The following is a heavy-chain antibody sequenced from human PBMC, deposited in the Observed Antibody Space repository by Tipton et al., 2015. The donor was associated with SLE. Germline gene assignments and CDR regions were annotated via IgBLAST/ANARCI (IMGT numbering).Heavy chain of an antibody. CDR3: TRDITRYSGSRSYITYYFDY. D-gene: IGHD3-10*01. Sequence: SLRLSCAASGFTFDDYAMHWVRQTPGKGLEWVSGISWNSGSVGYADSVKGRFTISRDNAKNSLYLQMNSLRAEDTALYYCTRDITRYSGSRSYITYYFDYWGQGILATVSS. V-gene: IGHV3-9*01. CDR1: GFTFDDYA. CDR2: ISWNSGSV. J-gene: IGHJ4*02.